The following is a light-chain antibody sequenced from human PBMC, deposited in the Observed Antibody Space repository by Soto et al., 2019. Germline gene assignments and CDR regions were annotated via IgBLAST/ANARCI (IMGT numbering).Light chain of an antibody. CDR2: GAS. Sequence: DIVMTQSPATLSVAPGERVTFSCRASQGVSRKLAWYQHKPGHAPRLLISGASTGATGIPARFSGSGSGTEFTLTITSLQYEDCAIYYCQQYHTWPITFGGGTKVDIK. V-gene: IGKV3-15*01. J-gene: IGKJ4*01. CDR3: QQYHTWPIT. CDR1: QGVSRK.